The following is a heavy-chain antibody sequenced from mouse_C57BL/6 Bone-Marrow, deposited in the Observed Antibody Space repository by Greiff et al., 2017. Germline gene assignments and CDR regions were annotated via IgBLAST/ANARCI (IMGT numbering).Heavy chain of an antibody. V-gene: IGHV5-12*01. CDR1: GFTFSDYY. Sequence: EVKLMESGGGLVQPGGSLKLSCAASGFTFSDYYMYWVRQTPEKRLEWVAYISNGGGSTYYPDTVKGRFTISRDNAKNTLYLQMSRLKSEDTAMYDCERQRMVVRGSYYCAMDYLGQGTSVTVSS. J-gene: IGHJ4*01. D-gene: IGHD1-1*02. CDR2: ISNGGGST. CDR3: ERQRMVVRGSYYCAMDY.